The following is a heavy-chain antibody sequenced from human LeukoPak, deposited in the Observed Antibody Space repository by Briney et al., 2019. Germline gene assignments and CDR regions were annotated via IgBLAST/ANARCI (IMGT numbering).Heavy chain of an antibody. CDR1: GFTFSSYA. D-gene: IGHD3-22*01. J-gene: IGHJ6*03. CDR3: ARGGYDSSSYYYVSYYYYYMDV. V-gene: IGHV3-64*01. CDR2: ISSNGGST. Sequence: GGTLSLSCAASGFTFSSYAMHWVRQAPGKGLEYVSAISSNGGSTYYAHSVKGRFTISRENSKNTLYLQMGSLRAEDMAVYYCARGGYDSSSYYYVSYYYYYMDVWGKGTTVTISS.